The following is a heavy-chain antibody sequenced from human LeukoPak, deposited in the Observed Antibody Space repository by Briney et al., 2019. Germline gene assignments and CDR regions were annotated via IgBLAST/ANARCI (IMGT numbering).Heavy chain of an antibody. CDR1: GGSFSGYY. CDR2: INHSGST. CDR3: ARHSIAVDY. V-gene: IGHV4-34*01. J-gene: IGHJ4*02. D-gene: IGHD6-13*01. Sequence: PSETLSLTCAVYGGSFSGYYWSWIRQPPGKGLEWIGEINHSGSTNYNPSLKSRVTISVDTSKNQFSLMLCSVTAADTAVYYCARHSIAVDYGGQGTLVTVSS.